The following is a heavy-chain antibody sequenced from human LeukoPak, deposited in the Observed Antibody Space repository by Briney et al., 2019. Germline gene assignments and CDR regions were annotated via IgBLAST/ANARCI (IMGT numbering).Heavy chain of an antibody. D-gene: IGHD3-22*01. Sequence: SETLSLTCTVSGGSISSSSYYWGWIRQPPGKGLGWIGSIYYSGSTYYNPSLKSRVTISVDTSKNQFSLKLSSVTAADTAVYYCARRRGDSSGYDAFDIWGQGTMVTVSS. CDR3: ARRRGDSSGYDAFDI. J-gene: IGHJ3*02. V-gene: IGHV4-39*01. CDR1: GGSISSSSYY. CDR2: IYYSGST.